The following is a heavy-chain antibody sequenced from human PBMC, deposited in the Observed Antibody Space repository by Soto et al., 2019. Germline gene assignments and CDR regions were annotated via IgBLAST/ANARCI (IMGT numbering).Heavy chain of an antibody. Sequence: PSETLSLTCGLSGGSISSSNWWSWVRQPPGKGLEWIGEIYQSRTTYYNPSLESRVSMSLDRSTNQLSLTLTSVTAADTAVYYCAREGTGWYWGHWGQGALVTVSS. CDR2: IYQSRTT. J-gene: IGHJ4*02. CDR3: AREGTGWYWGH. D-gene: IGHD6-19*01. CDR1: GGSISSSNW. V-gene: IGHV4-4*02.